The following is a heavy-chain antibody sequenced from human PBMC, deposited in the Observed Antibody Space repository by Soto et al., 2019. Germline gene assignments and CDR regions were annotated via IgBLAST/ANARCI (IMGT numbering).Heavy chain of an antibody. CDR3: ASGDAWEALLAH. CDR1: GASINSGGYY. D-gene: IGHD4-17*01. Sequence: SETLSLTCTVSGASINSGGYYWSWIRQLPGKGLEWIGYIYFSGSTYYNPSLESRVTISLDTSQNQFSLKLSSVTAADTAMYFCASGDAWEALLAHWGQGILVTVSS. CDR2: IYFSGST. J-gene: IGHJ4*02. V-gene: IGHV4-31*03.